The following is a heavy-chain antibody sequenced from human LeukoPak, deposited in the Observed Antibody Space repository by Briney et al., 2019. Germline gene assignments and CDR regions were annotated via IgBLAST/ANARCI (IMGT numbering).Heavy chain of an antibody. Sequence: SETLSLTCAVYGWSFNDYYWNWVRQPPGKGLEWIGEINARGDTNYNPSLKSRITISVDSSKNQFSLTLTSMIAADTAIYYCARGQVPAARGYNWFDPWGQGTPVTVSS. J-gene: IGHJ5*02. CDR1: GWSFNDYY. CDR3: ARGQVPAARGYNWFDP. V-gene: IGHV4-34*01. CDR2: INARGDT. D-gene: IGHD2-2*01.